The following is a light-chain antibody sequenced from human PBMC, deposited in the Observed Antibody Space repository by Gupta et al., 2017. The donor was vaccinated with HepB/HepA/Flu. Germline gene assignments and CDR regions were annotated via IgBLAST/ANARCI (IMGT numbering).Light chain of an antibody. CDR2: GVS. CDR1: QSIRKF. V-gene: IGKV1-39*01. Sequence: DIQLTQSPSSLSASVGDRVTITCRASQSIRKFLNWYQQTPGKAPKLLISGVSTLHSGVPTRFSGSGSETDFTLTITNVQAEDFATYYCQKSYKIHQWTFGQGTRLEMK. J-gene: IGKJ5*01. CDR3: QKSYKIHQWT.